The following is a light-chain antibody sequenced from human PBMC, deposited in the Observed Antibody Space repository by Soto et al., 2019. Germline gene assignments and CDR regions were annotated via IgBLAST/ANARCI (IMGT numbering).Light chain of an antibody. J-gene: IGKJ1*01. CDR2: SAS. Sequence: MTQSPATLSVSPGGRATLSCRASQSISDTLAWYQQKPGHAPRLLIYSASRRATGFPGRFSGSGSGTDFTLTISSLQSEDLAVYYCQQYNNWPWTFGQGTKVDIK. V-gene: IGKV3-15*01. CDR1: QSISDT. CDR3: QQYNNWPWT.